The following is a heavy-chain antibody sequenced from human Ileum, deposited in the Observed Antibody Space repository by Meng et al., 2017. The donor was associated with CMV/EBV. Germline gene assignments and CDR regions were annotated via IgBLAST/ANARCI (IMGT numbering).Heavy chain of an antibody. J-gene: IGHJ3*01. Sequence: GESLKISCAASGFTFSGYAMSWVRQAPGKGLEWVSVISGSGGTDRYADSVKGRFTISRDNSENTLYLQMHSLRGDDTATYYCARHQIRELVPTSIVLNFWGRGTVVTVSS. CDR1: GFTFSGYA. V-gene: IGHV3-23*01. CDR2: ISGSGGTD. D-gene: IGHD2-2*02. CDR3: ARHQIRELVPTSIVLNF.